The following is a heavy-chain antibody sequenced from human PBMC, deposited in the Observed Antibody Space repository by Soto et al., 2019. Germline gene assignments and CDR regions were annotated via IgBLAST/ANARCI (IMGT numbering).Heavy chain of an antibody. V-gene: IGHV5-10-1*01. D-gene: IGHD2-2*01. CDR3: VSLYCSSSTCDSWFDP. CDR1: GYTFTTFW. J-gene: IGHJ5*02. CDR2: VDARDSYT. Sequence: GSSLKISCTGFGYTFTTFWISWVCQMPGREQARSGRVDARDSYTTYSPSFRGHATISVDKSISTAYLQWGSLKASDTAMYYCVSLYCSSSTCDSWFDPWGQGTLVTVS.